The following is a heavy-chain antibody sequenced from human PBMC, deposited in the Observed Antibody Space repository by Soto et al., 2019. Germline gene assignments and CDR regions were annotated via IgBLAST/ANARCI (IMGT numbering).Heavy chain of an antibody. Sequence: ASVKVSCKASGYTFTSYGISWVRQAPGQGLEWMGWISAYNGNTNYAQKFQGRVTMTTDTSTSTAYMELRSLRSDDTAVYYCARDRFDVGATNWFDPWGQGTLVTVSS. V-gene: IGHV1-18*01. D-gene: IGHD1-26*01. CDR1: GYTFTSYG. J-gene: IGHJ5*02. CDR3: ARDRFDVGATNWFDP. CDR2: ISAYNGNT.